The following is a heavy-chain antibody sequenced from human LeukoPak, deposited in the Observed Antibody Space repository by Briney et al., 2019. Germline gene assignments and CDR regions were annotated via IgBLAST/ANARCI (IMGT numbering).Heavy chain of an antibody. D-gene: IGHD3-22*01. J-gene: IGHJ4*02. Sequence: GASVKVSCKASGYTFTSYAMHWVRQAPGQRLEWMGWVNAGNGNTKYSQKFQGRVTITRDTSASTAYMELSSLRSEDTAVYYCARVGSYDSSGYNYWGQGTLVTVSS. CDR2: VNAGNGNT. V-gene: IGHV1-3*01. CDR1: GYTFTSYA. CDR3: ARVGSYDSSGYNY.